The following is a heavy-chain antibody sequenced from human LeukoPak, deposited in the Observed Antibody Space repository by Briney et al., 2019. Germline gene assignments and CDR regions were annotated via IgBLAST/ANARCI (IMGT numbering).Heavy chain of an antibody. CDR3: ASRYSN. V-gene: IGHV3-30*03. Sequence: GGSLRLSCAASGFTFSSYWMSWVRQAPGKGLEWVAVISYDGSNKYYADSVKGRFTISRDNSKNTLYLQMNSLRAEDTAVYYCASRYSNWGQGTWSPSPQ. J-gene: IGHJ4*02. CDR2: ISYDGSNK. CDR1: GFTFSSYW. D-gene: IGHD6-13*01.